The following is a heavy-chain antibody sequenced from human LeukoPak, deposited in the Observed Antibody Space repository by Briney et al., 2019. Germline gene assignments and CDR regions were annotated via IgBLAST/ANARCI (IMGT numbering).Heavy chain of an antibody. D-gene: IGHD2-2*01. CDR1: GFTFSSYA. V-gene: IGHV3-23*01. J-gene: IGHJ4*02. CDR3: AKGRGSTYYSSSDY. CDR2: ISGGGGST. Sequence: GGSLRLSCAASGFTFSSYAMSWVRQAPGKGLEWVSAISGGGGSTYYADSVKGRFTISRDNSKNTLYPQMNSLRAEDTAVYYCAKGRGSTYYSSSDYWGQGTLVTVSS.